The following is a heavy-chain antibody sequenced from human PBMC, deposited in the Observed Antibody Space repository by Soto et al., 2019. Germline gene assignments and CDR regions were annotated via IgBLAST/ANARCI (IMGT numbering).Heavy chain of an antibody. Sequence: QVQLVQSGAEVKKPGASVKVSCKASGYTFTSYYMHWVRQAPGQGLEWMGIINPSGGSTSYGQKFQGRVTMTRDTSTSTVYMELSSLRSEDTAVYYCATSLGGSYYYYWGQGTLVTVSS. J-gene: IGHJ4*02. CDR1: GYTFTSYY. CDR3: ATSLGGSYYYY. V-gene: IGHV1-46*01. D-gene: IGHD1-26*01. CDR2: INPSGGST.